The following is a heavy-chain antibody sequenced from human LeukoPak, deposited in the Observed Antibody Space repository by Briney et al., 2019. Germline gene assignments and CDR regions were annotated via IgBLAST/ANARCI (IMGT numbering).Heavy chain of an antibody. Sequence: PGRSLRLSCAASGFTFSSYGMHWVRQGPGKGLEWVAVISNDGSNKYYGDSVKGRFTISRDNSKNTLYLQMNSLRAEDTAVYCCAKDFYRSGSYYSPGNYWGQGTLVTVSS. D-gene: IGHD3-10*01. CDR2: ISNDGSNK. V-gene: IGHV3-30*18. CDR3: AKDFYRSGSYYSPGNY. J-gene: IGHJ4*02. CDR1: GFTFSSYG.